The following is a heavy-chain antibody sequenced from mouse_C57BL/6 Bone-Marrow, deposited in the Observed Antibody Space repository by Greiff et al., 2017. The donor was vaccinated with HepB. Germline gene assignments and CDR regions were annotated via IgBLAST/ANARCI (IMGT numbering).Heavy chain of an antibody. V-gene: IGHV2-9-1*01. CDR1: GFSLTSYA. CDR2: IWTGGGT. Sequence: VQLQQSGPGLVAPSQRLSITCTVSGFSLTSYAISWVRQPPGKGLEWLGVIWTGGGTNYNSALKSRLSISKDNSKSQVFLKMNSLQTDDTARYYCARSPQEVSTMIYFDYWGQGTTLTVSS. J-gene: IGHJ2*01. CDR3: ARSPQEVSTMIYFDY. D-gene: IGHD2-4*01.